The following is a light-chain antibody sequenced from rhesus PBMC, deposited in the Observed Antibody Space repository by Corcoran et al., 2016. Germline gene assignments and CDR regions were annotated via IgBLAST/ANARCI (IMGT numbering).Light chain of an antibody. Sequence: ETVVTQSPSTLSLSPGERATLSCRASQSVGSFLAWYQQKPGQAPRLHIYGAASRATGPPDRFSGRGSGTDFTLTISSLRPEDVGVYYCQQRSNLLPFGGGTKVELK. CDR3: QQRSNLLP. J-gene: IGKJ4*01. CDR1: QSVGSF. V-gene: IGKV3-24*04. CDR2: GAA.